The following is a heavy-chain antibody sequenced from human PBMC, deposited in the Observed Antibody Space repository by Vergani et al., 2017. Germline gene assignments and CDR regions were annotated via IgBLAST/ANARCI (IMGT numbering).Heavy chain of an antibody. D-gene: IGHD6-13*01. Sequence: QVQLQESGPGLVKPSETLSLTCTVSGGSISSYYWSWIRQPAGKGLEWIGRIYTSGSTNYNPSLKSRVTMSVDTSKNQFSLKLSSVTAADTAVYYCARELPKEGTDSSSWYLLDYWGQGTLVTVSS. V-gene: IGHV4-4*07. CDR3: ARELPKEGTDSSSWYLLDY. J-gene: IGHJ4*02. CDR1: GGSISSYY. CDR2: IYTSGST.